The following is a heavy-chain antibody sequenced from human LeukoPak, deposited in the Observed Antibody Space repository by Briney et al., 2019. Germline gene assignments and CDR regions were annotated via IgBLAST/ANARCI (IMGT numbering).Heavy chain of an antibody. D-gene: IGHD2-2*01. CDR1: GFTFSSYE. CDR3: ARRYCSSTSCLFDY. V-gene: IGHV3-48*03. J-gene: IGHJ4*02. CDR2: ISSSGSTI. Sequence: GGFLRLSCAASGFTFSSYEMNWVRQAPGKGLEWVSYISSSGSTIYYADSVKGRFTISRDNAKNSLYLQMNSLRAEDTAVYYCARRYCSSTSCLFDYWGQGTLVTVSS.